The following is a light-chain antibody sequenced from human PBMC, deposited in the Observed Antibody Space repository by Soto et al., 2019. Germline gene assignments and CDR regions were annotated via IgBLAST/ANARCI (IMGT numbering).Light chain of an antibody. Sequence: QSVLTQPPSASGPPGQRVTISCSGSSSNIGSNTVNWYQQLPGAATKLLIYTNNQRPSGVPDRFSGSKSGTSASLAISGLQSEDEAAYYCAAWDDSLNGVLFGGGTKLTVL. V-gene: IGLV1-44*01. J-gene: IGLJ2*01. CDR2: TNN. CDR1: SSNIGSNT. CDR3: AAWDDSLNGVL.